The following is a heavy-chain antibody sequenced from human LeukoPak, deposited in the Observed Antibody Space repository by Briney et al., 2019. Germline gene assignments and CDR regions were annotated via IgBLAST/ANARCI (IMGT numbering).Heavy chain of an antibody. CDR1: GYTFTGYY. D-gene: IGHD3-16*01. CDR2: INPNSGGT. Sequence: GASVKVSCKASGYTFTGYYMHWVRQAPGQGLEWMGWINPNSGGTNYAQKFQGRVTMTRDTSISTAYMELSRLRSDDTAVYYCAREWGRDDYVWGPWDYWGQGTLVTVSS. CDR3: AREWGRDDYVWGPWDY. V-gene: IGHV1-2*02. J-gene: IGHJ4*02.